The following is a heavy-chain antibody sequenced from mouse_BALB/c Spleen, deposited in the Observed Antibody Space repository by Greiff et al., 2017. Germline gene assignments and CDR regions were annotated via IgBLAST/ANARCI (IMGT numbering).Heavy chain of an antibody. CDR3: AREAWFAY. CDR1: GFTFSSFG. J-gene: IGHJ3*01. V-gene: IGHV5-17*02. Sequence: EVKLVESGGGLVQPGGSRKLSCAASGFTFSSFGMHWVRQAPEKGLEWVAYISSGSSTIYYADTVKGRFTISRDNPKDTLFLQMTSLRSEDTAMYYWAREAWFAYWGQGTLVTVSA. CDR2: ISSGSSTI.